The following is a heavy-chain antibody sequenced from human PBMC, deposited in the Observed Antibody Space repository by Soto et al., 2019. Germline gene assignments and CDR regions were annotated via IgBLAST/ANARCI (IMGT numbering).Heavy chain of an antibody. CDR1: GGSISSGDYY. CDR2: IYYSGST. J-gene: IGHJ6*02. V-gene: IGHV4-30-4*01. CDR3: ARVWSSSSSYYYGMDV. Sequence: QVQLQESGPGLVKPSQTLSLTCTVSGGSISSGDYYWSWIRQPPGKGLEWIGYIYYSGSTYYNPSLKSRVTISVDTSKNQFSLKLSSVTAADTAVYYCARVWSSSSSYYYGMDVWGQGTTVTVSS. D-gene: IGHD6-6*01.